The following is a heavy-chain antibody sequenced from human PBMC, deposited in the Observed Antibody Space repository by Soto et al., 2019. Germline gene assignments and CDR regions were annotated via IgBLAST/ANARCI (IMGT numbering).Heavy chain of an antibody. Sequence: SETLSLTCAVYGGSFSGYYWSWIRQPPGKGLEWIGEINHSGSTNYNPSLKSRVTISVDTSKNQFSLKLSSVTAADTAVYYCARTRKSPTAFYYYYMDVWGKGTTVTVSS. V-gene: IGHV4-34*01. CDR3: ARTRKSPTAFYYYYMDV. J-gene: IGHJ6*03. CDR2: INHSGST. D-gene: IGHD2-21*02. CDR1: GGSFSGYY.